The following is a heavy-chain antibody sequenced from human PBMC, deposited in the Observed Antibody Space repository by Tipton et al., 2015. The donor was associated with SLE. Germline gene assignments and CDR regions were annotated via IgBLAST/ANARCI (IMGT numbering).Heavy chain of an antibody. CDR1: GVSINTSNW. CDR3: AGGRIAVAGNHFDY. D-gene: IGHD6-19*01. CDR2: IYDSGTT. J-gene: IGHJ4*02. Sequence: TLSLTCAVSGVSINTSNWWTWVRQPPGKGLEWIGEIYDSGTTNYNPSLKSRITISLDKSNNHFSLRLSSLTAADTAVYFCAGGRIAVAGNHFDYWGQETLVTVSS. V-gene: IGHV4-4*01.